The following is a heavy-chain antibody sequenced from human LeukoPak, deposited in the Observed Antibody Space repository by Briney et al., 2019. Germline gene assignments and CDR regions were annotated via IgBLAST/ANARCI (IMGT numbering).Heavy chain of an antibody. Sequence: GSLRLSCAASGFTVSDNYMSWVRQAPGKGLEWVSVISSSGGSTSYADAVKGRFTISRDNSKNTLYLQMNSLRAEDTAVYYCAKGSEDPLGYGDYDYFDYWGQGTLVTVSS. D-gene: IGHD4-17*01. J-gene: IGHJ4*02. CDR2: ISSSGGST. V-gene: IGHV3-23*01. CDR3: AKGSEDPLGYGDYDYFDY. CDR1: GFTVSDNY.